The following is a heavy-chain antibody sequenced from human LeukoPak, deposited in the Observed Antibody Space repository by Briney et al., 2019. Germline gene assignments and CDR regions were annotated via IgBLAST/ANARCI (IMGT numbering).Heavy chain of an antibody. V-gene: IGHV5-10-1*01. J-gene: IGHJ4*02. CDR1: GYSFTSYW. Sequence: GESLRISCKGSGYSFTSYWISWVRQMPGKGLEWMGRIDPSDSYTNYSPSFQGHVTISADKSISTAYLQWSSLKASDTAMYYCASHSIPNYYDSSGPFDYWGQGTLVTVSS. CDR2: IDPSDSYT. CDR3: ASHSIPNYYDSSGPFDY. D-gene: IGHD3-22*01.